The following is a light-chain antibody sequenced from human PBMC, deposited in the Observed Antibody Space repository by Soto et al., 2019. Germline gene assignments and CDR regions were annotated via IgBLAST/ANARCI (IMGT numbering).Light chain of an antibody. J-gene: IGKJ2*01. CDR2: GPS. CDR1: QSVSSSY. CDR3: QQYGSSQYT. Sequence: VLTQSPATLSLSPGERATLSCRASQSVSSSYLAWYQQKPGQAPRLVIHGPSSRATGIPDTFSGSGSGTDFTVTISRLEPADFAVYYCQQYGSSQYTFGQGTKLEIK. V-gene: IGKV3-20*01.